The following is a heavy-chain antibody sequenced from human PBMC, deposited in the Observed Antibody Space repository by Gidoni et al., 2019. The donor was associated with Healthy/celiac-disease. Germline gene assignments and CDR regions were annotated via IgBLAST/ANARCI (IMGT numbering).Heavy chain of an antibody. CDR3: ARDGVGTGYYDSSGYYNY. D-gene: IGHD3-22*01. J-gene: IGHJ4*02. Sequence: QVQLVQSGAEVKKPGSSVKVSCKASGGTFSHYAISWVRQPPGQGLEWMGRIIPILGIANYAQKFQGRVTITADKSTSTAYMELSSLRSEDTAVYYCARDGVGTGYYDSSGYYNYWGQGTLVTVSS. CDR1: GGTFSHYA. V-gene: IGHV1-69*04. CDR2: IIPILGIA.